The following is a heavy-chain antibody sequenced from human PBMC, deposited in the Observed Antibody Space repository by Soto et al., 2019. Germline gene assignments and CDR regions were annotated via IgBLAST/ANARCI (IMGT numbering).Heavy chain of an antibody. CDR2: IYWDDDK. CDR3: AHRPSECSGGSCYSGFDY. Sequence: QITLKESGPTLVKPTQTLTLTCTFSGFSLSTSGVGVGWIRQPPGKALEWLALIYWDDDKRYSPSLKSRLTITKDTAKDQVVLTMTNMDPVDTATYYCAHRPSECSGGSCYSGFDYWGQGTLVTVSS. D-gene: IGHD2-15*01. V-gene: IGHV2-5*02. J-gene: IGHJ4*02. CDR1: GFSLSTSGVG.